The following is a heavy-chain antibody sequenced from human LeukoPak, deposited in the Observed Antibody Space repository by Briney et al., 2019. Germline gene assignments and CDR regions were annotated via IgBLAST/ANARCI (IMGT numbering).Heavy chain of an antibody. CDR1: GYPLTHLA. J-gene: IGHJ3*02. V-gene: IGHV1-24*01. CDR3: ATPLNLGNSWDDAFDI. Sequence: ASVKVSCKVSGYPLTHLALHWVRQAPGKGLEWMGGFEPTDGETVYAQNFQGRVAVTDDTSTDTDYKELSSLRSEDTAVYYRATPLNLGNSWDDAFDIWGQGTFVTVSS. D-gene: IGHD2/OR15-2a*01. CDR2: FEPTDGET.